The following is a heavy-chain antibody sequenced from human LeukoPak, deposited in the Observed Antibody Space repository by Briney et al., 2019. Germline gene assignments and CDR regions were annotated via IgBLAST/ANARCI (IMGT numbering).Heavy chain of an antibody. Sequence: GGSLRLSCAASGFTFSSYWMHWVHQAPGKGLVWVSLINSDGSSTSYADSVKGRFTISRDNAKNTLYLQMNSLRAEDTAVYYCATTTYYWGQGTLVTVSS. CDR3: ATTTYY. V-gene: IGHV3-74*01. CDR2: INSDGSST. J-gene: IGHJ4*02. D-gene: IGHD1-7*01. CDR1: GFTFSSYW.